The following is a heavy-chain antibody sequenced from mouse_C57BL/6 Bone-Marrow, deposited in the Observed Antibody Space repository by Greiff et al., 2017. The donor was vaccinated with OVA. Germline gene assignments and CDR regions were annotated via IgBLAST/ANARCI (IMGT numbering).Heavy chain of an antibody. CDR1: GFTFSSYA. CDR3: ARDLGYSNYPYYFDY. D-gene: IGHD2-5*01. J-gene: IGHJ2*01. CDR2: ISDGGSYT. Sequence: EVKLMESGGGLVKPGGSLKLSCAASGFTFSSYAMSWVRQTPEKRLEWVATISDGGSYTYYPDNVKGRFTISRDNAKNNLYLQMSHLKSEDTAMYYCARDLGYSNYPYYFDYWGQGTTLTVSS. V-gene: IGHV5-4*01.